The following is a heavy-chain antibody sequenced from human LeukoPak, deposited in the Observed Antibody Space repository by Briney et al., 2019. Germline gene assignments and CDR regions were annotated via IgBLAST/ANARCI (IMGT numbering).Heavy chain of an antibody. CDR3: AREVRAWNSSYPVYFDY. D-gene: IGHD6-6*01. V-gene: IGHV4-61*02. CDR1: GGSISSGGYY. J-gene: IGHJ4*02. CDR2: IYTSGST. Sequence: SQTLSLTCTVSGGSISSGGYYWSWIRQPAGKGLEWIGRIYTSGSTNYNPSLKSRVTISVDTSKNQFSLKLSSVTAADTAVYYCAREVRAWNSSYPVYFDYWGQGTLVTVSS.